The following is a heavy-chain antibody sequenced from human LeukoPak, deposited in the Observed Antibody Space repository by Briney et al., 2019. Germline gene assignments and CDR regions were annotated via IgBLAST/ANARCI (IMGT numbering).Heavy chain of an antibody. D-gene: IGHD3/OR15-3a*01. J-gene: IGHJ6*02. Sequence: SGPAQAKLTQTLTQPCTLSGESLSPSAMYVSWIRQPPEKPLEWPPRIDWDDDKYYSTSLKTRLTISKDTSKNQVVLTMTNMDPVDTATYYCARIPPHFVDLVDVWGQGTTVTVSS. CDR2: IDWDDDK. CDR1: GESLSPSAMY. CDR3: ARIPPHFVDLVDV. V-gene: IGHV2-70*11.